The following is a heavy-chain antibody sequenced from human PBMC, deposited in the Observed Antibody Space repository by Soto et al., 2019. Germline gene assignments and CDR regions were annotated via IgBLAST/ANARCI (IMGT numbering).Heavy chain of an antibody. D-gene: IGHD6-13*01. V-gene: IGHV1-69*01. Sequence: QVQLVQSGAEVKKPGSSVKVSCKASGVTFRSYVITWVRQAPGQGLEWIGGIKPIFGTPNYAQKFQGRVTIIADESTSTDYMELSSLTSEDTAVYYCARDRVIAPGTTRGWFDPWGQGTLVTVSP. CDR2: IKPIFGTP. J-gene: IGHJ5*02. CDR1: GVTFRSYV. CDR3: ARDRVIAPGTTRGWFDP.